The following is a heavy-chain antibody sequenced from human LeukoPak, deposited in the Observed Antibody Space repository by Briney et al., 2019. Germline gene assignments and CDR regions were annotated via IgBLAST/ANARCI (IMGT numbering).Heavy chain of an antibody. CDR2: IYYSGSS. CDR1: GGSIGSGDYY. D-gene: IGHD3-9*01. Sequence: PSETLSLTCTVSGGSIGSGDYYWSWIRQPPGKGLEWIGHIYYSGSSYYNPSLKSRLIILVDTSKNRISLKLSSVTAADTAMYYCARHTRYFDWSLRGFDSWGQGTLVTVSS. V-gene: IGHV4-30-4*01. J-gene: IGHJ4*02. CDR3: ARHTRYFDWSLRGFDS.